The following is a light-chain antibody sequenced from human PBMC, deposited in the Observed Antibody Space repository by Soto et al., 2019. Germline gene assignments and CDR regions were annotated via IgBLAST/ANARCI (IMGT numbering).Light chain of an antibody. CDR3: QPYNNN. CDR1: HSITNW. J-gene: IGKJ2*01. V-gene: IGKV1-5*01. CDR2: DVS. Sequence: DIQMTQSPSTLSASVGDRVTITCRASHSITNWLAWYQQKPGKAPKVLIYDVSTLGSGVSLRFSGSGSGTEFTLTISSLQPDDFATYYCQPYNNNFGQGTKVDIK.